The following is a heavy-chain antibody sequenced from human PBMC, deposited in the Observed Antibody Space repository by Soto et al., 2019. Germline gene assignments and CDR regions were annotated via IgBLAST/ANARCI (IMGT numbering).Heavy chain of an antibody. V-gene: IGHV6-1*01. CDR3: ARGRDMRFIAAAGTEAFDY. J-gene: IGHJ4*02. Sequence: RSQTLSLTCAISGDSVSSNSAAWNWIRQSPSRGLEWLGRTYYRSKWYNDYAVSVKSRITINPDTSKNQFSLQLNSVTPEDTAVYYCARGRDMRFIAAAGTEAFDYWGQGTLVTVSS. D-gene: IGHD6-13*01. CDR2: TYYRSKWYN. CDR1: GDSVSSNSAA.